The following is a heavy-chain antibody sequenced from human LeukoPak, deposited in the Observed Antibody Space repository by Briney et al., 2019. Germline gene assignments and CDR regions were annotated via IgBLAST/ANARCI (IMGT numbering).Heavy chain of an antibody. V-gene: IGHV3-23*01. CDR2: FSGSGGPT. Sequence: GGSLRHSCTASGLVFSMYGMSWVRQAPGKGLEWVSAFSGSGGPTYYADSVKGRFTISRCNSMNTLYLQMNDLRVEDTAVYYCAKDWNEFGSGSHLDYTDVWGKGTTVTVS. CDR1: GLVFSMYG. J-gene: IGHJ6*03. D-gene: IGHD3-10*01. CDR3: AKDWNEFGSGSHLDYTDV.